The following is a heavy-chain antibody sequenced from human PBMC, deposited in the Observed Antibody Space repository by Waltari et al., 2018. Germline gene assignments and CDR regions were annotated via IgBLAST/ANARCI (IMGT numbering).Heavy chain of an antibody. V-gene: IGHV1-8*01. CDR1: GYTFTSYD. CDR2: MNPNSGNT. J-gene: IGHJ4*02. D-gene: IGHD6-13*01. CDR3: ARGVRIAAAGDADY. Sequence: QVQLVQSGAEVTKPGASVKVSCKASGYTFTSYDINWVRQATGQGLEWMGWMNPNSGNTGYAKKFQGRVTMTRNTSISTAYMELSSLRSEDTAVYYCARGVRIAAAGDADYWGQGTLVTVSS.